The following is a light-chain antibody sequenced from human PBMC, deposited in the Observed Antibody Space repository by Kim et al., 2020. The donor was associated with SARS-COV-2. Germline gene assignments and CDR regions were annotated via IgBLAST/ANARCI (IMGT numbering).Light chain of an antibody. V-gene: IGKV1-27*01. CDR2: DAS. CDR3: QKYNSDSWT. CDR1: QGIRSS. Sequence: ASVGDRVTITCRASQGIRSSLAWYQQRPGKVPQVLIYDASTLQRGVPSRFSGSGSGTEFTLTIGSLQTEDFATYYCQKYNSDSWTFGPGTKVDIK. J-gene: IGKJ1*01.